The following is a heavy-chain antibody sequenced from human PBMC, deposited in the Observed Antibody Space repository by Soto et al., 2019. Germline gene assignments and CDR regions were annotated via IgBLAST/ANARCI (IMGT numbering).Heavy chain of an antibody. CDR3: ARGGERGSGSLKPHIGLYY. CDR2: IGTAGDT. CDR1: GFTFSSYD. Sequence: GGSLRLSCAASGFTFSSYDMHWVRQATGKGLEWVSAIGTAGDTYYPGSVKGRFTISRENAKNSLYLQMNSLRAGDTAVYYCARGGERGSGSLKPHIGLYYWGQGTLVTVSS. D-gene: IGHD3-10*01. J-gene: IGHJ4*02. V-gene: IGHV3-13*01.